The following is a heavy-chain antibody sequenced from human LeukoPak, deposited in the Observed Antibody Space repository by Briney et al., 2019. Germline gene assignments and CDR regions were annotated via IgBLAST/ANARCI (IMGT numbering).Heavy chain of an antibody. CDR3: AREDLWSGYSIDY. CDR2: ISSSSSTI. Sequence: PGGSLRLSCAASGFTFSSYSMNWVRQAPGKGLEWVSYISSSSSTIYYADSVKGRFTISRDNAKNSLYLQMNSLRAEDTAVYYCAREDLWSGYSIDYWGQGTLVTVSS. V-gene: IGHV3-48*01. J-gene: IGHJ4*02. CDR1: GFTFSSYS. D-gene: IGHD3-3*01.